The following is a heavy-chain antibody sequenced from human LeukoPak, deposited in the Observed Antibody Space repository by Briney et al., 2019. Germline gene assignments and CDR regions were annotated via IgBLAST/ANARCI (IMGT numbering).Heavy chain of an antibody. D-gene: IGHD2-2*01. CDR2: IWYDGSNK. Sequence: GRSLRLSCAASGFTFSSYAMHWVRQAPGKGLEWVAVIWYDGSNKYYADSVKGRFTISRDNSKNTLYLQMNGLRAEDTAVYYCARRLVTAGITDFFDSWGQGTLVSVSS. V-gene: IGHV3-33*01. CDR1: GFTFSSYA. J-gene: IGHJ4*02. CDR3: ARRLVTAGITDFFDS.